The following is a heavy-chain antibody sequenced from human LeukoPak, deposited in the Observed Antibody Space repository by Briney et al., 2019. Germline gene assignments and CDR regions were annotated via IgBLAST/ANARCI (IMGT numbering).Heavy chain of an antibody. CDR2: ISSSGSTI. Sequence: PGGSLRLSCAASGFTFSSYEMNWVRQAPGKGLEWVSYISSSGSTIYYADSVKGRFTISRDNAKNSLYLQMNSLRAEDTAVYYCARGVPYSSSWLREFDYWGRGTLVTVSS. J-gene: IGHJ4*02. CDR1: GFTFSSYE. D-gene: IGHD6-13*01. CDR3: ARGVPYSSSWLREFDY. V-gene: IGHV3-48*03.